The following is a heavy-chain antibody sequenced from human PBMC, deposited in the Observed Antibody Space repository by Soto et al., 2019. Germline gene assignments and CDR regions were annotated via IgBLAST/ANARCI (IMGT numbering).Heavy chain of an antibody. D-gene: IGHD4-17*01. CDR2: VYYSGTT. V-gene: IGHV4-61*01. CDR3: ARTTAVPNTLRSRYFFDY. J-gene: IGHJ4*02. CDR1: GGSVSNKTYY. Sequence: KTSETLSLTCSVSGGSVSNKTYYWSWIRQPPGKRLEWIGYVYYSGTTNYNPSLKSRVTISVDLSKNQFSLRLSSVTTADMALYYCARTTAVPNTLRSRYFFDYWGQGTLVTV.